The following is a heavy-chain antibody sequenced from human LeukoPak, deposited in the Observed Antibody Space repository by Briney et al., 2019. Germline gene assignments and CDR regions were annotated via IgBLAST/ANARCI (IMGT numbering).Heavy chain of an antibody. Sequence: SETLSLTCAVYGGSFRDYYWSWIRQPPGEGLEWIGHIDHDGSTIHNPSLVSRVTISLDTSKNRFSLKLTSVTAADTAIYYCARTYCSTTSCYISAFDIWGQRTMVVVSS. D-gene: IGHD2-2*02. CDR1: GGSFRDYY. CDR3: ARTYCSTTSCYISAFDI. J-gene: IGHJ3*02. V-gene: IGHV4-34*01. CDR2: IDHDGST.